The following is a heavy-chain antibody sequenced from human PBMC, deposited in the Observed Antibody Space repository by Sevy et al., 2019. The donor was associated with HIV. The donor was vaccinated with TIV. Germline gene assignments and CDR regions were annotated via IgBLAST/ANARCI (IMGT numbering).Heavy chain of an antibody. D-gene: IGHD3-22*01. CDR2: ISSSGSTI. J-gene: IGHJ4*02. CDR1: GFTFSSYE. V-gene: IGHV3-48*03. Sequence: GGSLRLSCAASGFTFSSYEMNWVRQAPGKGLEWVSYISSSGSTIYYADSVKGRFTISRDNAKNSLYLLMNSLRAEDTAVYYCARAEIYYYDSSGYFDYWGQGTLVTVSS. CDR3: ARAEIYYYDSSGYFDY.